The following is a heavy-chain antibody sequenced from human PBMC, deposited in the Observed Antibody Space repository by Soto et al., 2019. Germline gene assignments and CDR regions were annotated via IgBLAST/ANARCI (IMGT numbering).Heavy chain of an antibody. CDR2: INPSGGDT. CDR1: GYTFTTYY. J-gene: IGHJ4*02. D-gene: IGHD6-19*01. Sequence: QVQLVQSGAEVKKPGASVKVSCKASGYTFTTYYMHWVRQAPGQGLEWMGIINPSGGDTSYAQKFQVRVNMTRDTSTRTVYMELSSLRSEDTAVYYCAREGGVAVAVLVYWGQGTLVTVSS. V-gene: IGHV1-46*01. CDR3: AREGGVAVAVLVY.